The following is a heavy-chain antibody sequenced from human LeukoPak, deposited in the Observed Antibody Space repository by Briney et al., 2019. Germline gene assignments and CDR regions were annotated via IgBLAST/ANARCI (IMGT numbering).Heavy chain of an antibody. CDR1: GYTLTELS. Sequence: GASVKVSCKVSGYTLTELSMHWVRQAPGKGLEWMGGFDPEDGETIYAQKFQGRVTMTEDTSTDTAYMELSSLRSEDTAVYYCATISYRRYYFLFDYWGQGTLVTVSS. D-gene: IGHD3-22*01. CDR3: ATISYRRYYFLFDY. J-gene: IGHJ4*02. CDR2: FDPEDGET. V-gene: IGHV1-24*01.